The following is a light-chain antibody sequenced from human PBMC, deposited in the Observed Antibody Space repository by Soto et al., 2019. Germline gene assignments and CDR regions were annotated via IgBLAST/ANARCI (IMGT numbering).Light chain of an antibody. V-gene: IGLV1-47*01. CDR2: RNN. Sequence: QSVLTQPPSASGTPGQRVTISCSGSSSNIGSNYVYWYQQLPGTAPKLLIYRNNQRPSGVPGRFSGSKSGTSASLAISGLRSEDEADYYCAAWDDSLSAGVFGGGTKVTVL. CDR3: AAWDDSLSAGV. J-gene: IGLJ3*02. CDR1: SSNIGSNY.